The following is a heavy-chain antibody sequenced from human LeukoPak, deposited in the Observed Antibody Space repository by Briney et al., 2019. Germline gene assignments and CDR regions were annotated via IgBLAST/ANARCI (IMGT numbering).Heavy chain of an antibody. CDR3: ARVPGPDCSGGSCYSTDY. CDR2: ISAYNGNT. CDR1: GYTFTSYG. J-gene: IGHJ4*02. V-gene: IGHV1-18*01. Sequence: ASVTVSCTASGYTFTSYGISWVRQAPGQGLEWMGWISAYNGNTNYAQKLQGRVTMTTDTSTSTAYMELRSLRSDDTAVYYCARVPGPDCSGGSCYSTDYWGQGTLVTVSS. D-gene: IGHD2-15*01.